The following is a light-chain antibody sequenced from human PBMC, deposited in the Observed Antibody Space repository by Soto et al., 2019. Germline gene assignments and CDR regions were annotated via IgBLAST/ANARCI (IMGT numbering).Light chain of an antibody. CDR1: NTDVGGYNY. CDR3: SSYAGSNVWV. Sequence: QSALTQPPSASGSPGQSVTISCTGSNTDVGGYNYVTWYQQYPGKAPKVIIYEVTKRPAGVPARFSGSRSGNTAPLTVSGLQAEDEADYYCSSYAGSNVWVFGGGTKLTVL. V-gene: IGLV2-8*01. CDR2: EVT. J-gene: IGLJ3*02.